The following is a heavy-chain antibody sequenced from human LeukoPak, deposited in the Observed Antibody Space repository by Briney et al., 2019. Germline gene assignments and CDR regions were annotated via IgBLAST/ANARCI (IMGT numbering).Heavy chain of an antibody. CDR1: GFSFSTYA. J-gene: IGHJ4*02. Sequence: GGSLRLSCVASGFSFSTYAMTWVRQAPGEGLEWVSVISGSGGSTYYVDSVKGRFTISRDNSKNTVYLQMNSLRVADTAVYFCGKEDMAQITSHVVDQWGQRTLVTASS. CDR2: ISGSGGST. V-gene: IGHV3-23*01. D-gene: IGHD5-24*01. CDR3: GKEDMAQITSHVVDQ.